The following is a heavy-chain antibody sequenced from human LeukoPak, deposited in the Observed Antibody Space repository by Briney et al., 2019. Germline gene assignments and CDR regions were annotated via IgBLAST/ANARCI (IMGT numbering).Heavy chain of an antibody. D-gene: IGHD2-2*01. CDR3: AKDGRPAAKVSAYFDY. V-gene: IGHV3-23*01. J-gene: IGHJ4*02. Sequence: PGGSLRLSCAASGFTFSSYAMSWVRQAPGKGLEWVSAMSCSGGRTYYADSVKGLFTISRDNSKNTLYLQMHSLRAEDTAVYYCAKDGRPAAKVSAYFDYWGQGTLVTVSS. CDR2: MSCSGGRT. CDR1: GFTFSSYA.